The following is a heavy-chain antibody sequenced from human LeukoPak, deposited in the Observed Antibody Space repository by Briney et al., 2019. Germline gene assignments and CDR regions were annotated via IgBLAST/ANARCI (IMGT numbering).Heavy chain of an antibody. D-gene: IGHD6-19*01. CDR1: GGTFSSYA. CDR2: IIPILGIA. CDR3: ARDGYIQQWPYFDY. Sequence: ASVKVSCKASGGTFSSYAISWVRQAPGQGLEWMGRIIPILGIANYAQKFQGRVTITADKSTSTAYMELSSLRSEDTAVYYCARDGYIQQWPYFDYWGQGTLVTVSS. V-gene: IGHV1-69*04. J-gene: IGHJ4*02.